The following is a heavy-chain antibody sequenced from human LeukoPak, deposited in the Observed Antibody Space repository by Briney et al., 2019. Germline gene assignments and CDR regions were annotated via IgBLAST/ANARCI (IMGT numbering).Heavy chain of an antibody. CDR3: AREGSSSSYFDY. V-gene: IGHV4-59*11. CDR1: GGSISSHY. Sequence: SETLSLTCAVSGGSISSHYWSWIRQPPGKGLEWIGYIYYSGSTNYNPSLKSRVTISVDTSKNQFSLKLSSVTAADTAAYYCAREGSSSSYFDYWGQGTLVTVSS. D-gene: IGHD6-6*01. J-gene: IGHJ4*02. CDR2: IYYSGST.